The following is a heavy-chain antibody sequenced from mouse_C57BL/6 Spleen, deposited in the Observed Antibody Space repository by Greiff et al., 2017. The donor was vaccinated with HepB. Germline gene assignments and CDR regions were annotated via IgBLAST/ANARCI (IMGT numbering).Heavy chain of an antibody. CDR1: GYTFTSYW. D-gene: IGHD1-1*01. CDR2: IHPSDSDT. J-gene: IGHJ2*01. CDR3: ARSITTVGAPFDD. V-gene: IGHV1-74*01. Sequence: VQLQQPGAELVKPGASVKVSCKASGYTFTSYWMHWVKQRPGQGLEWIGRIHPSDSDTNYNQKFKGKATLTVDKSSSTAYMQRSSLTSEDSAVYYCARSITTVGAPFDDWGQGTTLTVSS.